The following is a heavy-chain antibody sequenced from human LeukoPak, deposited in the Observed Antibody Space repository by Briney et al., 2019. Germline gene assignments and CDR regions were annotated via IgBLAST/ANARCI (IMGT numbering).Heavy chain of an antibody. CDR3: AKDELHCSGGSCYSSSFDY. CDR1: GFTFSSYA. V-gene: IGHV3-23*01. D-gene: IGHD2-15*01. Sequence: PGGSLRLSCAASGFTFSSYAMSWVRQAPGKGLEWVSAISGSGGSTYYADSVKGRFTISRDNSKNTLYLQMNSLRAEDTAVYYCAKDELHCSGGSCYSSSFDYRGQGTLVTVSS. J-gene: IGHJ4*02. CDR2: ISGSGGST.